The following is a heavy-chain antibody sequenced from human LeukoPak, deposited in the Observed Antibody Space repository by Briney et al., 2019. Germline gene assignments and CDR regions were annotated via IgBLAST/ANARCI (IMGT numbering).Heavy chain of an antibody. J-gene: IGHJ4*02. CDR1: AFTFSRYN. Sequence: GGSVRLSCEASAFTFSRYNMNWVRQAPGKGLEWVSSISGGSSYIYYADSLKGRFTISRDNAKNSLYLQMNSLRAEDTAVYYCARGGRFLEYWGQGTLVTASS. V-gene: IGHV3-21*01. D-gene: IGHD3-3*01. CDR2: ISGGSSYI. CDR3: ARGGRFLEY.